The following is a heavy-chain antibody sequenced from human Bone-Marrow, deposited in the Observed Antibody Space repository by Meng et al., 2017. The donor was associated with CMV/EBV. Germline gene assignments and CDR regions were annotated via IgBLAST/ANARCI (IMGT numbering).Heavy chain of an antibody. V-gene: IGHV1-2*02. Sequence: QSPPVLLGAWVKTPGASAKVSCKASRYTFTGYHLHWVRQAPGQVREWSGWINTNSRGTHYAQKFQGRVTMTRDTSISTAYMDLSRLRSDDTAVYYCARDLDYGDYASDYWGQGTLVTVSS. CDR2: INTNSRGT. CDR3: ARDLDYGDYASDY. J-gene: IGHJ4*02. CDR1: RYTFTGYH. D-gene: IGHD4-17*01.